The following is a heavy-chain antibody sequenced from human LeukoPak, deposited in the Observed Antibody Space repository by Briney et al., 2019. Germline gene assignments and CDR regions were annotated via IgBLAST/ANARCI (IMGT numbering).Heavy chain of an antibody. CDR3: ARDRTVVVPAANVRYYYGMDV. CDR2: IYYSGST. V-gene: IGHV4-30-4*02. Sequence: SETLSLTCTVSGGSVSSGDYYWSWIRQPPGKGLEWIGYIYYSGSTYYNPSLKSRVTISVDTSKNQFSLKLSSVTAADTAMYYCARDRTVVVPAANVRYYYGMDVWGQGTTVTVSS. D-gene: IGHD2-2*01. J-gene: IGHJ6*02. CDR1: GGSVSSGDYY.